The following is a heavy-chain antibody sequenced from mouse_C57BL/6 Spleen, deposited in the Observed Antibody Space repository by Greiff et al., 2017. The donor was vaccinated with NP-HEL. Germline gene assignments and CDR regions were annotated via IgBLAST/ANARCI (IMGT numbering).Heavy chain of an antibody. CDR2: IWSDGST. CDR3: ARHSYGSSYPYYAMDY. V-gene: IGHV2-6-1*01. CDR1: GFSLTSYG. Sequence: QVQLKQSGPGLVAPSQSLSITCTVSGFSLTSYGVHWVRQPPGKGLEWLVVIWSDGSTTYNSALKSRLSISKDNSKSQVFLKMNSLQTDDTAMYYCARHSYGSSYPYYAMDYWGQGTSVTVSS. D-gene: IGHD1-1*01. J-gene: IGHJ4*01.